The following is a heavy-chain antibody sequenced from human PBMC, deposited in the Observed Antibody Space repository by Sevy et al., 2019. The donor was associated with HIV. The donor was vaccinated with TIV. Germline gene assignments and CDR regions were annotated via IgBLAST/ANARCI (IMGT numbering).Heavy chain of an antibody. V-gene: IGHV3-23*01. J-gene: IGHJ4*02. D-gene: IGHD2-8*01. CDR3: AREGCTKPHDY. CDR2: LSFGCGEI. Sequence: GGSLRLSCAASGFTFSKYSMSWVRQPPGKGLEGVSTLSFGCGEINYADSVKGRFTICRDNSKSSVYLQMNNLRPEDTAVYYCAREGCTKPHDYWGQGTLVTVSS. CDR1: GFTFSKYS.